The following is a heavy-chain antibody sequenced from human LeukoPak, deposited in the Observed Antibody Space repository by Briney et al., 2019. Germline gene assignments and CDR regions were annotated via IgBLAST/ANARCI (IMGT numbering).Heavy chain of an antibody. Sequence: PSETLSLTCTVSGGSISSGSYYWSWIRQPAGKGLEWIGRIYTSGSTNYNPSLKSRVTISVDTSKNQFSLKLSSVTAADTAVYYCARGYCGGDCYRRYYYYYYMDVWGKGTTVTISS. CDR3: ARGYCGGDCYRRYYYYYYMDV. CDR2: IYTSGST. CDR1: GGSISSGSYY. V-gene: IGHV4-61*02. D-gene: IGHD2-21*02. J-gene: IGHJ6*03.